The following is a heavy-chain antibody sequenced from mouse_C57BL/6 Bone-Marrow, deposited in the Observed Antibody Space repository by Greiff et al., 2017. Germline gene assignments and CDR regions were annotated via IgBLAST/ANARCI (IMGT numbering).Heavy chain of an antibody. V-gene: IGHV5-9-1*02. CDR1: GFTFSSYA. Sequence: EVKVVESGEGLVKPGGSLKLSCAASGFTFSSYAMSWVRQTPEKRLEWVAYISSGGDYIYYADTVKGRFTISRDNARNTLYLQMSSLKSEDTAMYYCTRGGTTVVPYYFDYWGQGTTLTVSS. CDR2: ISSGGDYI. D-gene: IGHD1-1*01. J-gene: IGHJ2*01. CDR3: TRGGTTVVPYYFDY.